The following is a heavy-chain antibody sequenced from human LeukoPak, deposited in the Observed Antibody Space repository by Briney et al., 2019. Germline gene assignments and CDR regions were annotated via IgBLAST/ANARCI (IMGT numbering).Heavy chain of an antibody. D-gene: IGHD2-15*01. CDR1: GGATSSYY. CDR3: ARHGGGYYYYGMDV. CDR2: IYYSGST. Sequence: SETLSLTCTVSGGATSSYYWSWIRQPPGKGLEWIGYIYYSGSTNYNPSLKSRVTISVDTSKNQFSLKLSSVTAADTAEYFCARHGGGYYYYGMDVWGQGTTVTVSS. V-gene: IGHV4-59*08. J-gene: IGHJ6*02.